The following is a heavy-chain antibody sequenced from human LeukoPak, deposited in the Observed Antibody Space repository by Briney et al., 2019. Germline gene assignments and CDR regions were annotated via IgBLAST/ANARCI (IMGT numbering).Heavy chain of an antibody. J-gene: IGHJ4*02. D-gene: IGHD6-6*01. CDR2: IYSGGST. Sequence: GGSLRLSCAASGFTVSSNYMSWVRQAPGKGLEWVSVIYSGGSTYYADSVKGRFTISRDNSKNTLYLQMNSLRAEDTAVYYCAKTGRQLDSNIDYWGQGTLVTVSS. CDR3: AKTGRQLDSNIDY. V-gene: IGHV3-53*01. CDR1: GFTVSSNY.